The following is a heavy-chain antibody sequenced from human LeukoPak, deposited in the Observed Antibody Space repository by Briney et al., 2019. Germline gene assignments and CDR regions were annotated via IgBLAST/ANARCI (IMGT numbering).Heavy chain of an antibody. CDR3: AKDPLPVIATSYFDS. J-gene: IGHJ4*02. CDR1: GFTFRSYA. D-gene: IGHD3-10*01. V-gene: IGHV3-23*01. CDR2: ISGSGTNT. Sequence: HPGGSLRLSCAASGFTFRSYAMSWVRQAPGKGLEWVSIISGSGTNTYYADSVKGRFTISRDNSQNTLYLQMNSLRAEDTAVYYCAKDPLPVIATSYFDSWGQGTLVTVSS.